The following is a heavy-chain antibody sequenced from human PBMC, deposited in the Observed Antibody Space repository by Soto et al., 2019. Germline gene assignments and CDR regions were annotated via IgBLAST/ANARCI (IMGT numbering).Heavy chain of an antibody. CDR1: GYTFTSYG. Sequence: GAAVKVSCKASGYTFTSYGISWVRQAPGQGLEWMGWISAYNGNTNYAQKLQGRVTITADTPASTAYMDLSSLTSADTVFYHGAKDAYGSGSFSDFGGKGTLVTVPS. CDR3: AKDAYGSGSFSDF. V-gene: IGHV1-18*01. D-gene: IGHD4-17*01. J-gene: IGHJ4*02. CDR2: ISAYNGNT.